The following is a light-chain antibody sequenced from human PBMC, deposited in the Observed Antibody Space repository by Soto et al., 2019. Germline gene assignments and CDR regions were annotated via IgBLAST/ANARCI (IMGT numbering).Light chain of an antibody. CDR3: SSYTSIITVV. CDR1: SSDVGGYNY. Sequence: QSVLTQPASVSGSPGQSITISCTGTSSDVGGYNYVSWYQHHPGKAPKLLIYDVNNRPSGVSDRFSGSKSGNTASLTISGLQTEDEADYFYSSYTSIITVVFGGGTKLTVL. CDR2: DVN. V-gene: IGLV2-14*01. J-gene: IGLJ2*01.